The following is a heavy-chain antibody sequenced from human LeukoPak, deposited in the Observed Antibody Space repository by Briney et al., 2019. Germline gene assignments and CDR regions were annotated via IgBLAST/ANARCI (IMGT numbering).Heavy chain of an antibody. J-gene: IGHJ4*02. CDR1: GFTFSSYW. V-gene: IGHV3-7*01. D-gene: IGHD5-12*01. CDR3: ARESSSTSSDPDIVATIRLYASDY. CDR2: IKQDGSDK. Sequence: GGSLRLSCAASGFTFSSYWMSWVRQAPGKGLEWVANIKQDGSDKYYVDSVKGRFTISRDNAKNSLYLQMNSLRAEDTAVYYCARESSSTSSDPDIVATIRLYASDYWGQGTLVTVSS.